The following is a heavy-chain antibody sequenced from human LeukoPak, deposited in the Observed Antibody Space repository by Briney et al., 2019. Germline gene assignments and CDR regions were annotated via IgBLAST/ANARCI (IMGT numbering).Heavy chain of an antibody. J-gene: IGHJ4*02. V-gene: IGHV3-11*01. D-gene: IGHD3-22*01. CDR1: GFTFSHAW. Sequence: GSLRLSCVAAGFTFSHAWMSWVRPAPGKGLEWVSYISSSGSTIYYADSVKGRFTISRDNAKNSLYLQMNSLRAEDTAVYYCARDRQWLYYWGQGTLVTVSS. CDR3: ARDRQWLYY. CDR2: ISSSGSTI.